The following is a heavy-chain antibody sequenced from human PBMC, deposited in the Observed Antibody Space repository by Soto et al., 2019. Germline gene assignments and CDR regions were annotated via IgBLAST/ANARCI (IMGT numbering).Heavy chain of an antibody. CDR1: GFTVSSSY. Sequence: GGSLRLSCAASGFTVSSSYMGWVRHAPGEGLQWVSSIYTDGNRYYADSVRGRFTIYTDNSKDTLYLQMNNLRVDDTAMYYCARHVGYYWYFDLWGRGTLVTVSS. V-gene: IGHV3-66*04. J-gene: IGHJ2*01. CDR3: ARHVGYYWYFDL. D-gene: IGHD6-25*01. CDR2: IYTDGNR.